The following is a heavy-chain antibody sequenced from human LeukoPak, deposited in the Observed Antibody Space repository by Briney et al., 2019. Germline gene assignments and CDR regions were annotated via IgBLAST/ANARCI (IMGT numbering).Heavy chain of an antibody. CDR3: ASFGRAVGKFDY. J-gene: IGHJ4*02. V-gene: IGHV4-34*01. Sequence: PSETLSLTCAVYGGSFSGYYWTWIRQPPGKGLEWIGEINHSGSTNYNPSLKSRVTISVDTSKNQFSLKLSSVTAADTAVYYCASFGRAVGKFDYWGQGTLVTGSS. CDR2: INHSGST. CDR1: GGSFSGYY. D-gene: IGHD6-19*01.